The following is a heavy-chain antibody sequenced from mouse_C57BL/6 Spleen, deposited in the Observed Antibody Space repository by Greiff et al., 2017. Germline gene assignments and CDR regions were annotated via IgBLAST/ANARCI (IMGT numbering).Heavy chain of an antibody. CDR1: GFSLTSYG. V-gene: IGHV2-4*01. CDR2: IWSGGST. CDR3: AKKGYAMDY. Sequence: VHLVESGPGLVQPSQSLSITCTVSGFSLTSYGVHWVRQPPGKGLEWLGVIWSGGSTDYNAAFISRLSISKDNSKSQVFFKMNSLQADDTAIYYCAKKGYAMDYWGQGTSVTVSS. J-gene: IGHJ4*01.